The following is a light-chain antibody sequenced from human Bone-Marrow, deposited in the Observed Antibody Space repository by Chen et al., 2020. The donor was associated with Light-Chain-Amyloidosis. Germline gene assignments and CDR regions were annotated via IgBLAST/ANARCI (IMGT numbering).Light chain of an antibody. CDR1: QNIISY. CDR2: AVS. J-gene: IGKJ4*01. CDR3: LQTFNPPLS. Sequence: DIQMTQPPPSLSASVGDRVSVTSRASQNIISYLRWYQQLPGKGPKLLIYAVSHLQNGVPARVSVDATRTDFTLSISSLQPEDFAAYFSLQTFNPPLSFGGGTKVEIK. V-gene: IGKV1-39*01.